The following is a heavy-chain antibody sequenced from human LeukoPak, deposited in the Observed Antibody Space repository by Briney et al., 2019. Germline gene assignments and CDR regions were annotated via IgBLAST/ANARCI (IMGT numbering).Heavy chain of an antibody. Sequence: PGGSLRLSCAASGFTFSSYAMSWVRQAPGKGLEWVANIKQDGSEKYYVDSVKGRFTISRDNAKNSLYLQMNSLRAEDTAVYYCARVGGGATPFDYWGQGTLVTVSS. CDR2: IKQDGSEK. CDR1: GFTFSSYA. J-gene: IGHJ4*02. D-gene: IGHD1-26*01. V-gene: IGHV3-7*01. CDR3: ARVGGGATPFDY.